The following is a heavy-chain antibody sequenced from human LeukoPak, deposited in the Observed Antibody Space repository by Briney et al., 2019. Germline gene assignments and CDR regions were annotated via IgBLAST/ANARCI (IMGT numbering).Heavy chain of an antibody. CDR1: GFTFSSYA. V-gene: IGHV3-23*01. CDR2: ISGSGGST. D-gene: IGHD2-15*01. CDR3: AKRYCSGGSCFQAHYYFDY. Sequence: GGSLRLSCAASGFTFSSYATSWVRQAPGKGLEWVSAISGSGGSTYYADSVKGRFTISRDNSKNTLYLQMNSLRAEDTAVYYCAKRYCSGGSCFQAHYYFDYWGQGTLVTVSS. J-gene: IGHJ4*02.